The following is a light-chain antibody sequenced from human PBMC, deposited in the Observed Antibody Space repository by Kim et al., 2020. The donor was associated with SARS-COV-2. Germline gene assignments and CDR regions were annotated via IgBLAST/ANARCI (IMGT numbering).Light chain of an antibody. CDR1: QSVSSIS. J-gene: IGKJ2*01. CDR3: QQYGSSPPYT. Sequence: PGERAALSCMASQSVSSISLAWYQQKPGQAPRLLIYGASSRATVIPDRFSGSGSGTDFTLTISRLEPEDFAVYYCQQYGSSPPYTFGQGTKLEI. CDR2: GAS. V-gene: IGKV3-20*01.